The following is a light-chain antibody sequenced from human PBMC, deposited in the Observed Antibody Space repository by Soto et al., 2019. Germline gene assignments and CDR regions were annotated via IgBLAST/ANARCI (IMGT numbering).Light chain of an antibody. Sequence: EIVLTQSPGTLSLSPGERATLSCRASQSVSSTYLAWYQHKPGQAPRLLIYGASRRPTGIPDRFSGSGSGTDFTLTISRLEPEDFAEYYCQQYGSSPYNFGQGTKLEIK. V-gene: IGKV3-20*01. CDR3: QQYGSSPYN. CDR1: QSVSSTY. CDR2: GAS. J-gene: IGKJ2*01.